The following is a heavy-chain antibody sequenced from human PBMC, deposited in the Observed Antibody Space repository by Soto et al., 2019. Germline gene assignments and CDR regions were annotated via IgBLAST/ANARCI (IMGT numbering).Heavy chain of an antibody. J-gene: IGHJ4*02. CDR1: GFSLTTSGVG. CDR2: IYWDDDK. CDR3: AHRVLRTVFGLVTTTAIYFDF. Sequence: QITLKESGPTVVKPTETLTLTCTFSGFSLTTSGVGVGWVXXXXGXAPEWLALIYWDDDKRYSXXLKSRLTITKDTSKNQVVLTMANVDPADTATYYCAHRVLRTVFGLVTTTAIYFDFWGQGTPVVVSS. V-gene: IGHV2-5*02. D-gene: IGHD3-3*01.